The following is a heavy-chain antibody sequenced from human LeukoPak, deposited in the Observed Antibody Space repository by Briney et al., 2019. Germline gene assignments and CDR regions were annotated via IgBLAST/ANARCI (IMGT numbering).Heavy chain of an antibody. V-gene: IGHV4-34*01. D-gene: IGHD4-23*01. CDR3: ARLDYGGTGGTFDY. CDR2: INHSGST. J-gene: IGHJ4*02. Sequence: PSETLSLTCAVYGGSFSGYYWSWIRQPPGKGLEWIGEINHSGSTNYNPSLKSRVTISVDTSKNQFSLKLSSVTAADTAVYYCARLDYGGTGGTFDYWGQGTLVTVSS. CDR1: GGSFSGYY.